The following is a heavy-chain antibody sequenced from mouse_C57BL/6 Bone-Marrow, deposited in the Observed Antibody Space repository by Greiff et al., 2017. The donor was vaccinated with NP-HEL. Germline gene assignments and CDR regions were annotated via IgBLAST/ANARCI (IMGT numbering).Heavy chain of an antibody. J-gene: IGHJ4*01. V-gene: IGHV1-76*01. Sequence: VQLQESGAELVRPGASVKLSCKASGYTFTDYYINWVKQRPGQGLEWIARIYPGSGNTYYNEKFKGKATLTAEKSSSTAYMQLSSLTSEDSAVYFCALLAMDYWGQGTSVTVSS. CDR3: ALLAMDY. CDR1: GYTFTDYY. CDR2: IYPGSGNT.